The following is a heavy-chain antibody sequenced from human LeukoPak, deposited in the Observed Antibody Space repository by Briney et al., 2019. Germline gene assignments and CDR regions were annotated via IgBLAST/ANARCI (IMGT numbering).Heavy chain of an antibody. D-gene: IGHD3-16*01. V-gene: IGHV3-23*01. Sequence: GGSLRLSCAASGFTFNRYGMSWVRQAPGKGLEWVSAISGSGGSTYYADSVKGRFTISRDNSKNTLYLQMNSLRAEDTAVYYCAKDFGGKGDYWGQGTLVTVSS. CDR1: GFTFNRYG. CDR3: AKDFGGKGDY. J-gene: IGHJ4*02. CDR2: ISGSGGST.